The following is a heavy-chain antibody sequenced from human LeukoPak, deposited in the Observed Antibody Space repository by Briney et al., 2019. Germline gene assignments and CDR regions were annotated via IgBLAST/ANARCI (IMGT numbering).Heavy chain of an antibody. Sequence: ASVKVSCKASGYTFTSYYMHWVRQAPGQGLEWMGWISAYNGNTNYAQKLQGRVTMTTDTSTSTAYMELRSLRSDDTAVYYCARDYGGNVFDYWGQGTLVTVSS. CDR3: ARDYGGNVFDY. V-gene: IGHV1-18*04. D-gene: IGHD4-23*01. CDR1: GYTFTSYY. CDR2: ISAYNGNT. J-gene: IGHJ4*02.